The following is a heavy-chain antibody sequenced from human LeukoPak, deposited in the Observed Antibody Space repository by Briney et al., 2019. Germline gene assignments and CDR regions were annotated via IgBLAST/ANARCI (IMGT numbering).Heavy chain of an antibody. D-gene: IGHD4-23*01. CDR2: IYYSGST. Sequence: PSETLSLTCTVSGYSISSSYYWGWIRQPPGKGLEWIGSIYYSGSTYYNPSLKSRVTISVDTSKNQFSLKLSSVTAADTAVYYCARVPTLVIWGIDYWGQGTLVTVSS. CDR1: GYSISSSYY. CDR3: ARVPTLVIWGIDY. V-gene: IGHV4-38-2*02. J-gene: IGHJ4*02.